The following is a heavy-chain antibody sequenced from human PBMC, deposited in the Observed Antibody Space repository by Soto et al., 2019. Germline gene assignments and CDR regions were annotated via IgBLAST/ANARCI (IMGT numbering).Heavy chain of an antibody. CDR1: GYTFSSYA. CDR3: AKDAAVGLFDY. D-gene: IGHD1-26*01. CDR2: INAGNGNT. V-gene: IGHV1-3*01. J-gene: IGHJ4*02. Sequence: ASVKVSCKASGYTFSSYAMHWVRQAPGQRLEWMGWINAGNGNTKYSQKFQGRVTMTTDTSTSTAYMELRSLRSDDTAVYYCAKDAAVGLFDYWGQGP.